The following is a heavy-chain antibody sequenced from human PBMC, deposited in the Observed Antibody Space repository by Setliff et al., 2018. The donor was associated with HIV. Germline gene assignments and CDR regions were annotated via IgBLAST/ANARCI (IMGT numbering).Heavy chain of an antibody. V-gene: IGHV1-69*06. CDR3: AREHGEYCSGGTCYHHYYSDY. Sequence: SVKVSCKASGDTFNFYGLNWVRQAPGQGLEWMGKIIPKSDTRDYAQKLRGRVTITADKPSNTVYMELTSLTSEDTAVYYCAREHGEYCSGGTCYHHYYSDYWGPGTLVTVSS. J-gene: IGHJ4*02. D-gene: IGHD2-15*01. CDR1: GDTFNFYG. CDR2: IIPKSDTR.